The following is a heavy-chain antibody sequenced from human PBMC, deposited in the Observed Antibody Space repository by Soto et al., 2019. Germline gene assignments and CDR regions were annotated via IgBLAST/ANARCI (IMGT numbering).Heavy chain of an antibody. CDR2: ISGSGGST. V-gene: IGHV3-23*01. CDR3: AKDRELLWFGELNHDAFDI. J-gene: IGHJ3*02. D-gene: IGHD3-10*01. CDR1: GFTFSSYA. Sequence: QPGGSLRLSCAASGFTFSSYAMSWVRQAPGKGLEWVSAISGSGGSTYYADSVKGRFTISRDNSKNTLYLQMNSLRAEDTAVYYCAKDRELLWFGELNHDAFDIWGQGTMVTVSS.